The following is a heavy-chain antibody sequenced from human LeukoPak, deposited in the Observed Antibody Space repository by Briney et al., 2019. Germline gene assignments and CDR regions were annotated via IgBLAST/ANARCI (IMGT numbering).Heavy chain of an antibody. Sequence: GGSLRLSCAASGFTFSSYEMNWVRQAPGKGLGWVSYISSSGSTIHYADSVKGRFTISRDNAKNSLYLQMNSLRAEDTAVYYCASGVRLPWRIWGQGTLVTVSS. CDR2: ISSSGSTI. V-gene: IGHV3-48*03. J-gene: IGHJ4*02. D-gene: IGHD5-18*01. CDR1: GFTFSSYE. CDR3: ASGVRLPWRI.